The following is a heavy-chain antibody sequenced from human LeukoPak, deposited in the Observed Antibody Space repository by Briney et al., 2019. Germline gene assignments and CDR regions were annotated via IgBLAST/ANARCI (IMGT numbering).Heavy chain of an antibody. V-gene: IGHV3-30-3*01. J-gene: IGHJ4*02. CDR2: ISYDGSNK. D-gene: IGHD4-17*01. CDR1: GFTFSSYA. CDR3: ARDHHGDGKFDY. Sequence: GVSLRLSCAASGFTFSSYAMHWVRQAPGKGLEWVAVISYDGSNKYYADSVKGRFTISRDNSKNTLYLQMNSLRAEDTAVYYCARDHHGDGKFDYWGQGTLVTVSS.